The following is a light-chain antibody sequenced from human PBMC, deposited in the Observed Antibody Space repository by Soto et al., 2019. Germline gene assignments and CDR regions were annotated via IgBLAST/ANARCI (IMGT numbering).Light chain of an antibody. J-gene: IGKJ2*01. CDR1: QSVLYSSNNKNY. Sequence: DIVMTQSPDSLAVSLGERATINCKSSQSVLYSSNNKNYLAWYQQKPGQPPKWLIYWASTRESGVPDRFSGSGSGTDFTLTISSLQAEDVAVYYCQQYYSTPPYTFGQGTKLEIK. CDR3: QQYYSTPPYT. CDR2: WAS. V-gene: IGKV4-1*01.